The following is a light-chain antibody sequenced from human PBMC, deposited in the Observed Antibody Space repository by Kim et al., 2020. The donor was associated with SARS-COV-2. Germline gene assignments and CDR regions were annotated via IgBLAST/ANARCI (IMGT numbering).Light chain of an antibody. J-gene: IGKJ2*01. CDR2: KAS. CDR3: HQYDSYPYT. Sequence: DIQMTQSPSTLSASVGDRVTITCRASQSINSWLAWYQQKPGKAPNLLIYKASSLESGVPSRFSGSESGTEFTLTISSLQPDDFATYYCHQYDSYPYTCGQGTKLEI. V-gene: IGKV1-5*03. CDR1: QSINSW.